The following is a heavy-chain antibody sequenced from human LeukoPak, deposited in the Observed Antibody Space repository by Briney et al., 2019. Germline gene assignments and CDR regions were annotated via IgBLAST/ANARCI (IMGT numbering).Heavy chain of an antibody. J-gene: IGHJ1*01. V-gene: IGHV4-61*02. CDR2: IYTSGNT. D-gene: IGHD2-8*01. CDR3: ASSNPLGNGFSPH. Sequence: KPSETLSLTCTVSGGSISSGNYYWSWIRQPAGKGLEWIGRIYTSGNTNYNPSLKSRVTISVDTSKNQFSLKLNSVTAADTAVYYCASSNPLGNGFSPHWGQGTLVTVSS. CDR1: GGSISSGNYY.